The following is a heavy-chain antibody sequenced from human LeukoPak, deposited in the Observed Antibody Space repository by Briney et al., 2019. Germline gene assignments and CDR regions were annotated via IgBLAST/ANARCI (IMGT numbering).Heavy chain of an antibody. CDR3: ARDPQESTSVSNWFDP. J-gene: IGHJ5*02. CDR1: GYTFTSYG. CDR2: ISAYNGNT. Sequence: ASVKVSCKASGYTFTSYGISLVRQAPGQGLEWMGWISAYNGNTNYAQKLQDRVTMTTDTSTSTAYMELRSLRSDDTAVYYCARDPQESTSVSNWFDPWGQGTLVTVSS. V-gene: IGHV1-18*01. D-gene: IGHD2-2*01.